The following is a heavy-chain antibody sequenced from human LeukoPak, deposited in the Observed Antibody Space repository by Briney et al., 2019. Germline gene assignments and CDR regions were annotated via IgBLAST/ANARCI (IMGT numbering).Heavy chain of an antibody. J-gene: IGHJ5*02. CDR2: VFYSGRT. Sequence: ASETLSLTCNVSGGSISSGNYYWNWIRQHPGKGLEWIGYVFYSGRTDYHPSLKSRIAISLDTSKNQFSLNLSSVTAADTAVYYCARSSHGLNWFNPWGQGTLVTVSS. V-gene: IGHV4-31*03. CDR3: ARSSHGLNWFNP. CDR1: GGSISSGNYY. D-gene: IGHD2-8*01.